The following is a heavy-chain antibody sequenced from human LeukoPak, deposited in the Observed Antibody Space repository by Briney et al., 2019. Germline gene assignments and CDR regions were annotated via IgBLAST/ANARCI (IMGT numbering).Heavy chain of an antibody. V-gene: IGHV4-38-2*02. J-gene: IGHJ3*02. CDR1: GYSISSGYY. CDR3: ARDGGYYYDSSGYKAI. Sequence: PSETLSLTCAVSGYSISSGYYWGWIRQPPGKGLEWIGSIYHSGSTYYNPSLKSRVTISVDTSKNQFSLKLSSVTAADTAVYYCARDGGYYYDSSGYKAIWGQGTMVTVSS. D-gene: IGHD3-22*01. CDR2: IYHSGST.